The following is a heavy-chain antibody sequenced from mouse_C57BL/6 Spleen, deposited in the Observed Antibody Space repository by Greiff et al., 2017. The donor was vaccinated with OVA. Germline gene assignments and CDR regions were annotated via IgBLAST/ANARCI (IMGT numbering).Heavy chain of an antibody. CDR2: IRNKANGYTT. V-gene: IGHV7-3*01. CDR3: ARYATSCDY. D-gene: IGHD6-1*01. J-gene: IGHJ2*01. Sequence: EVQLQESGGGLVQPGGSLSLSCAASGFTFTDYYMSWVRQPPGKALEWLGFIRNKANGYTTEYSASVKGRFTISRDNSQSILYLQMNALRAEDSATYYCARYATSCDYWGQGTTLTVSS. CDR1: GFTFTDYY.